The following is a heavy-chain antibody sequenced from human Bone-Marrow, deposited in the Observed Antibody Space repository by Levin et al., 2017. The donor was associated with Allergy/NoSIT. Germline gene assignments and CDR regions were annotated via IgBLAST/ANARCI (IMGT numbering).Heavy chain of an antibody. Sequence: PSETLSLTCTVSGDSITSADDYWSWVRQPAGKGLEWIGSRSYSGPIFYNPSLNSRLSLSIDPSKKEFSLRLRSVTVADTAVYYCARVVAVPAEQVLAFLFDNWGQGTLVTVSS. V-gene: IGHV4-30-4*01. CDR3: ARVVAVPAEQVLAFLFDN. CDR2: RSYSGPI. CDR1: GDSITSADDY. J-gene: IGHJ4*02. D-gene: IGHD2-2*01.